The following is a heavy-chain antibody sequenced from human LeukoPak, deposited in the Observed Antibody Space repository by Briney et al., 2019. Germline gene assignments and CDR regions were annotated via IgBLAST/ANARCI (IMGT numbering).Heavy chain of an antibody. V-gene: IGHV3-30*04. CDR1: GFTFSSYT. Sequence: PGGSLRLSCAASGFTFSSYTMHWVRQAPDKGLEWVAVISYDGSNKLYADSVKGRFTISRDNSKNTLYLQMNSLRAEDTAVYYCARNQGEGAFDIWGQGTMVTVSS. CDR2: ISYDGSNK. CDR3: ARNQGEGAFDI. J-gene: IGHJ3*02. D-gene: IGHD1-14*01.